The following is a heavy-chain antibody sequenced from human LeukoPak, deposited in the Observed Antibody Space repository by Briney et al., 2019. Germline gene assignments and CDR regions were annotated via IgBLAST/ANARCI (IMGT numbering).Heavy chain of an antibody. V-gene: IGHV1-69*04. CDR1: GGSLSSYA. Sequence: SVKVSCKASGGSLSSYAINWVRQAPGQGLEWMGRIIPILAIPNYAQQFQGRVTITADKSTSTAYTELSSLRSEDTAVYYCARGSPSRYWGQGTLVTVSS. J-gene: IGHJ4*02. CDR2: IIPILAIP. D-gene: IGHD5/OR15-5a*01. CDR3: ARGSPSRY.